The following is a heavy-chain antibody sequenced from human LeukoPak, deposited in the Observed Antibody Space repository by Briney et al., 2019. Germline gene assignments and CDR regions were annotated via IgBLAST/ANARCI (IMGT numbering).Heavy chain of an antibody. Sequence: PWASVKVSCKTSGYSFIDYYIHWVRQAPGQGLEWMGWINPNSGGTNYAQKFQGRVTMTRDTSISTAYMELSRLRSDDTAVYYCARDPPLLVGARIRPSNAFDIWGQGTMVTVSS. CDR2: INPNSGGT. V-gene: IGHV1-2*02. CDR1: GYSFIDYY. CDR3: ARDPPLLVGARIRPSNAFDI. J-gene: IGHJ3*02. D-gene: IGHD1-26*01.